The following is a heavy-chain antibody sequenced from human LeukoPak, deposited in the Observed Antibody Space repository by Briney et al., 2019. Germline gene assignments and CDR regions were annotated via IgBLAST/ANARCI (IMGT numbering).Heavy chain of an antibody. D-gene: IGHD5-12*01. V-gene: IGHV1-46*01. CDR3: ARERGIVATAKGFHY. Sequence: ASVKVSCKASGYTFTSYYTHWVRQAPGQGLEWMGIINPSGGSTSYAQKFQGRVTMTRDTSTSTVYMELSSLRSEDTAVYYCARERGIVATAKGFHYWGQGTLVTVSS. CDR2: INPSGGST. CDR1: GYTFTSYY. J-gene: IGHJ4*02.